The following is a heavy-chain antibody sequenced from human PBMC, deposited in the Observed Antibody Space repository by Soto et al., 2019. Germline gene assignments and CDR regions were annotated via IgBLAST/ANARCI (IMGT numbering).Heavy chain of an antibody. CDR1: GYSIRNGYY. D-gene: IGHD2-21*02. CDR3: ARVGPYCGGDCYSPPP. Sequence: PSETLSLTCAVSGYSIRNGYYWGWIRQPPGKGLEWIGTIYHSGSTYYNPPLKSRVTISVDASENHFSLKLSSVTAADTAVYYCARVGPYCGGDCYSPPPWGQGTLVTVSS. J-gene: IGHJ5*02. CDR2: IYHSGST. V-gene: IGHV4-38-2*01.